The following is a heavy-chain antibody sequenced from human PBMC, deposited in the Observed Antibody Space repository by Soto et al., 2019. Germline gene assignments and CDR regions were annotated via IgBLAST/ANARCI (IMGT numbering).Heavy chain of an antibody. J-gene: IGHJ4*02. CDR2: INPASGST. D-gene: IGHD6-13*01. Sequence: QVQLVQSGAEVKKPGASVKLSCRTSGYTFTHYYIHWVRQAPGQGLEWLGIINPASGSTNYAQDFQGRVTVTSVASTTTVYMDLSGLSAEDTAILYCARDLAAGDHWGQGTLVTVSS. CDR1: GYTFTHYY. V-gene: IGHV1-46*01. CDR3: ARDLAAGDH.